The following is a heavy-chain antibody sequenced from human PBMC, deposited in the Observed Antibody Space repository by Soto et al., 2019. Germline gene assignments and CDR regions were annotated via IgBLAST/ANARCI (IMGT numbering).Heavy chain of an antibody. J-gene: IGHJ4*02. D-gene: IGHD2-8*02. CDR3: ARDKPTGPSDY. V-gene: IGHV4-34*01. CDR2: INHSGST. Sequence: SETLSLTCAVYGGSFSGYYWTWIRQPPGTGLEWIGEINHSGSTNYNPSLKSRVTISVDTSKNQFSLKLTSVTAADTAVYYCARDKPTGPSDYWGPGPLVTLSS. CDR1: GGSFSGYY.